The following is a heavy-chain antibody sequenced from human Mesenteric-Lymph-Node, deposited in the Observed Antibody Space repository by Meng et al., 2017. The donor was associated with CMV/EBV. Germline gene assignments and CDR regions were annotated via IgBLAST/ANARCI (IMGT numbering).Heavy chain of an antibody. CDR1: GFTFSSYW. CDR3: AIYDISPYPLDY. V-gene: IGHV3-7*01. J-gene: IGHJ4*02. CDR2: IKQDGSEK. Sequence: GGSLRLSCAASGFTFSSYWMSWVRQAPGKGLEWVANIKQDGSEKYYVDSVKGRFTISRDNAKKSIFLQMNGLRVEDTATYFCAIYDISPYPLDYWGQGTPVTVSS. D-gene: IGHD3-22*01.